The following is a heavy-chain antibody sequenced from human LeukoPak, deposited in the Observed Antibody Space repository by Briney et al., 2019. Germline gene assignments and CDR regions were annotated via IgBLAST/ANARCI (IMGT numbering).Heavy chain of an antibody. J-gene: IGHJ6*02. CDR2: INHSGST. D-gene: IGHD4-17*01. Sequence: SETLSLTCTVSGDSISRYYWSWIRQPPGKGLEWIGEINHSGSTNYNPSLKSRVTMSVDTSKNQFSLKLSSVTAADTAVYYCARDATVTSPPLPGYYYYYGMDVWGQGTTVTVSS. CDR1: GDSISRYY. CDR3: ARDATVTSPPLPGYYYYYGMDV. V-gene: IGHV4-59*12.